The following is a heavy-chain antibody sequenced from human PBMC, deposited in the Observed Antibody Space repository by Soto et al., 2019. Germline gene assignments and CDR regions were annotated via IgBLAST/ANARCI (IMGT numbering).Heavy chain of an antibody. CDR3: ARGNCSGDTCFFGGTH. Sequence: GGSLRLSCVASGCTFIDHWMHWVRQAPGKGLVWVSRINSGGSRTNYADSVKGRFTISRDNAKNTLYLEMNSLSVEDTAVYYCARGNCSGDTCFFGGTHWGRGTLVTVSS. CDR1: GCTFIDHW. D-gene: IGHD2-21*02. V-gene: IGHV3-74*01. CDR2: INSGGSRT. J-gene: IGHJ4*02.